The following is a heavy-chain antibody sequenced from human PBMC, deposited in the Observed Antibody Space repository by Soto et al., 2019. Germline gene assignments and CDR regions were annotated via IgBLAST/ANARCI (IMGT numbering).Heavy chain of an antibody. V-gene: IGHV3-74*01. CDR2: INGDESFT. CDR1: AFTFKNHW. CDR3: AREIYDDYDSSGFDP. D-gene: IGHD3-22*01. Sequence: PGGSLRLSCAASAFTFKNHWMHWVRQVPGKGPVWVSRINGDESFTSYADAVKGRFTISRDNAKNTLSLQMNSLRAEDTAVYYCAREIYDDYDSSGFDPWGHGTQVTVSS. J-gene: IGHJ5*02.